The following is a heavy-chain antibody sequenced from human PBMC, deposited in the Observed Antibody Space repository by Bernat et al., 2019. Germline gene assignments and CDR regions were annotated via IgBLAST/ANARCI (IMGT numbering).Heavy chain of an antibody. D-gene: IGHD3-3*01. CDR2: ISGSGGST. J-gene: IGHJ6*03. CDR1: ALTFSSYA. Sequence: ELQLVESGGDLVQPGGSLRLSCVVPALTFSSYAMSWVRQAPGKGLEWVSAISGSGGSTYYADSVKGRFTISRDNSKNTLYLQMNSLRAEDTAVYYCAKGDYDFWSGYAYYYMDVWGKGTTVTVSS. V-gene: IGHV3-23*04. CDR3: AKGDYDFWSGYAYYYMDV.